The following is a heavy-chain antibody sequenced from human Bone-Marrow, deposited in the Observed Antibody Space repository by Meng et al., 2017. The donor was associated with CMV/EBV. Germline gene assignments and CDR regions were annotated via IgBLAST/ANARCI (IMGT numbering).Heavy chain of an antibody. CDR2: IYYSGST. CDR1: GGSISSGGYY. CDR3: ARDHAAYYGSGSYGMDV. Sequence: SETLSLTCTVSGGSISSGGYYWSWIRQHPGKGLEWIGYIYYSGSTYYNPSLKSRVTISVATSKNQFSLKLSSVTAAATAVYYCARDHAAYYGSGSYGMDVWGQGTTVTVSS. V-gene: IGHV4-31*03. D-gene: IGHD3-10*01. J-gene: IGHJ6*02.